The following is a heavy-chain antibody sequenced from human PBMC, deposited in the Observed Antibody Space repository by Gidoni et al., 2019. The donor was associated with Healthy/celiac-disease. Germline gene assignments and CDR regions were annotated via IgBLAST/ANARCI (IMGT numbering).Heavy chain of an antibody. J-gene: IGHJ4*02. Sequence: EVQLVESGGGLVKPGGSLRLSCAASGFTFSNAWMSWVRQAPGKGLEWVGRIKSKPDGGTTDYAAPVKGRFTISRDDSKNTLYLQMNSLKTEDTAVYYCTTNGTTLYYWGQGTLVTVSS. CDR2: IKSKPDGGTT. D-gene: IGHD1-1*01. V-gene: IGHV3-15*01. CDR3: TTNGTTLYY. CDR1: GFTFSNAW.